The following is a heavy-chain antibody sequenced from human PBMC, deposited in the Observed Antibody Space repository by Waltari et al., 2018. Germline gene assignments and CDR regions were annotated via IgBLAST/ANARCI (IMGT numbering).Heavy chain of an antibody. CDR2: IYHSGST. J-gene: IGHJ4*02. CDR3: ARDARFGDFFGY. CDR1: GYSISSGYY. Sequence: QVQLQESGPGLVKPSETLSLTCTVSGYSISSGYYWGWIRQPPGKGLEWIGSIYHSGSTYYNPSLKSRVTISVDTSKNQFSLKLSSVTAADTAVYYCARDARFGDFFGYWGQGTLVTVSS. V-gene: IGHV4-38-2*02. D-gene: IGHD3-10*01.